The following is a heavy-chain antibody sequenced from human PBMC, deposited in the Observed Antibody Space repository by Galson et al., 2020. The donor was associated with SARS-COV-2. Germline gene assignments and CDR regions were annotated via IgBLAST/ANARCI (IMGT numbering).Heavy chain of an antibody. D-gene: IGHD3-10*01. V-gene: IGHV3-74*01. J-gene: IGHJ3*02. CDR2: IASDGSGT. Sequence: GGSLRLSCAASGFTFSSYWMHWVRQAPGKGLVWVSRIASDGSGTSYADSVKGRFTISGDNAKNTLYLQMNSLRAEDTAVYYCERGGEGRSFDIWGQGTMVTVSS. CDR1: GFTFSSYW. CDR3: ERGGEGRSFDI.